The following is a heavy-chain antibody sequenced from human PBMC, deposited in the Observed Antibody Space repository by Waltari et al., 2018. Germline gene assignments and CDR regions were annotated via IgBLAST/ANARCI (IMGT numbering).Heavy chain of an antibody. Sequence: QVQLVESGGGVVQPGGSLRLSCAASGFTFSSHGMHWVRQAPGKGLEWGAFIRYDGSNKYYADSVKGRFTISRDNSKNTLFLQLNSLRAEDTAVYYCAKDRPPGYFDYWGQGTLVTVSS. CDR1: GFTFSSHG. CDR2: IRYDGSNK. V-gene: IGHV3-30*02. J-gene: IGHJ4*02. CDR3: AKDRPPGYFDY. D-gene: IGHD7-27*01.